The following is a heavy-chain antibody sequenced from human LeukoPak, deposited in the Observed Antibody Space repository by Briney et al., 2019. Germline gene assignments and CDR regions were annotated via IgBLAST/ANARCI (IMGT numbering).Heavy chain of an antibody. CDR1: GLTFGDYA. V-gene: IGHV3-49*04. D-gene: IGHD2-15*01. CDR3: TRAFSSGDSCYSILDY. J-gene: IGHJ4*02. Sequence: GGSLRLSCTASGLTFGDYAMSWVRQAPGRGLEWVGFIRSKAYGGTTEYAASVKGRFTISRDDSKSIAYLQMNSLKTEDTAVYYCTRAFSSGDSCYSILDYRGQGTLVTVSS. CDR2: IRSKAYGGTT.